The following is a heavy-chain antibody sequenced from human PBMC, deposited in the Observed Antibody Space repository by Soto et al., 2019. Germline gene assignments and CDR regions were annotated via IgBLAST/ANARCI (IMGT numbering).Heavy chain of an antibody. V-gene: IGHV1-69*13. J-gene: IGHJ6*02. CDR2: IIPIFGTA. CDR3: ARKTYQLLYEVYGMDV. D-gene: IGHD2-2*02. CDR1: GGTFSSYA. Sequence: SVKVSCKASGGTFSSYAISWVRQAPGQGLEWMGGIIPIFGTANYAQKFQGRVTITADESTSTAYMELSSLRSEDTAVYYCARKTYQLLYEVYGMDVWGQGTTVTVS.